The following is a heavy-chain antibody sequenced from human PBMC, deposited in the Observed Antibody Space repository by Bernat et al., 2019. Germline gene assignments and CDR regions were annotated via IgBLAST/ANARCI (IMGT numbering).Heavy chain of an antibody. CDR1: GFTFSNHG. CDR2: IWNDGSKK. D-gene: IGHD6-25*01. V-gene: IGHV3-33*01. J-gene: IGHJ3*02. CDR3: ARSVRGDSGGKGDDFDI. Sequence: EPGGGVVQPGRSLRLSCVGSGFTFSNHGMHWVRQAPGKGLEWVAVIWNDGSKKYYTESVQGRFIISRDDSKSTLFLQMSSLGIEDTAVYYCARSVRGDSGGKGDDFDIWGQGTVVTVSS.